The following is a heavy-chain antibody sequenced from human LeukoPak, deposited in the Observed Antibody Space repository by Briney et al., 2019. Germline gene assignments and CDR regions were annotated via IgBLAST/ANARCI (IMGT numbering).Heavy chain of an antibody. CDR3: AKQGASAVLSNAFDI. V-gene: IGHV3-30*18. Sequence: GGSLRLSCVVSGFTFSSYCMHWVRQAPGTGLEWVAIISYDGSNKYYADSVKGRFTISRDNSKNTLYLQMNSLRAEDTAVYYCAKQGASAVLSNAFDIWGQGTMVTVSS. CDR2: ISYDGSNK. J-gene: IGHJ3*02. D-gene: IGHD2-15*01. CDR1: GFTFSSYC.